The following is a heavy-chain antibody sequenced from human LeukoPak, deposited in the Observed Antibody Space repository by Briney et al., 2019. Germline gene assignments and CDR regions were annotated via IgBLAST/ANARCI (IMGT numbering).Heavy chain of an antibody. Sequence: SDTLSLTCTVSSGSISSSSYYWRWIPQPPGKGLEWIESIYYSGSTYYNPSLKSRITISVDTSKNPFSLKLSSVTAADTPVYYCARLEGGYIAAYWFDPWRQGTLVTVSS. CDR2: IYYSGST. J-gene: IGHJ5*02. CDR1: SGSISSSSYY. V-gene: IGHV4-39*01. D-gene: IGHD6-13*01. CDR3: ARLEGGYIAAYWFDP.